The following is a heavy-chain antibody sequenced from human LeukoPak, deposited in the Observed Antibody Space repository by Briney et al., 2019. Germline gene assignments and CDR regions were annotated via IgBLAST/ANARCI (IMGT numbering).Heavy chain of an antibody. D-gene: IGHD5-24*01. J-gene: IGHJ4*02. CDR3: YSRDTNKLDY. Sequence: SVTVSLTCSGGAFSIYAISWVRQAPGQGLEWMGGIIPFFGTAKYAQKFQGRVTITADESTSTAYLELSRLSSEDQAVYYCYSRDTNKLDYSGQGSPVTASS. V-gene: IGHV1-69*13. CDR2: IIPFFGTA. CDR1: GGAFSIYA.